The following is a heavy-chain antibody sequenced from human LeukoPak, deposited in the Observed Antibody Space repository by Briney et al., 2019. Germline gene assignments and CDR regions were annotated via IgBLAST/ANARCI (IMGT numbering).Heavy chain of an antibody. Sequence: ASVKVYCKASGYTFTTYAIHWVRQAPGQGLEWMGGIIPIFGIANYAQKFQGRVTITADKSTSTAYMELSSLRSEDTAVYYCARARTTVTTSPDWFDPWGQGTLVTVFS. CDR2: IIPIFGIA. CDR3: ARARTTVTTSPDWFDP. J-gene: IGHJ5*02. D-gene: IGHD4-17*01. CDR1: GYTFTTYA. V-gene: IGHV1-69*10.